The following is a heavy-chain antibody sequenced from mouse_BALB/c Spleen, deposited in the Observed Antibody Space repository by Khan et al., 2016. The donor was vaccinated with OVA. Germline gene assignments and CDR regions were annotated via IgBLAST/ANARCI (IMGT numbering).Heavy chain of an antibody. CDR2: ICPGSSNA. J-gene: IGHJ4*01. V-gene: IGHV1S41*01. D-gene: IGHD1-1*01. CDR3: ARENYYGRSCYAMDY. Sequence: DLVKPGASVKLSCKASGYTFTSYLINWIKQRPGQGLEWIGRICPGSSNAYYNDMFKDNATLTVDTSSNTAYIQLSRLSSEDSAVYVCARENYYGRSCYAMDYWGQGTSVTVSA. CDR1: GYTFTSYL.